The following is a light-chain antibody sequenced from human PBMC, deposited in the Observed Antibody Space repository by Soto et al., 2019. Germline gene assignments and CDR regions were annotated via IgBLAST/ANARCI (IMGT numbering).Light chain of an antibody. V-gene: IGKV3-15*01. J-gene: IGKJ3*01. CDR1: QSVSTN. CDR3: QASGFT. Sequence: EIMMTQSPATLSVSRGERATLSCRASQSVSTNLAWYQQKPGQAPRLLIYGASTRATGIPARFSGSGSGTEFTLTISTLQSEDFAIYYCQASGFTFGPGTKVDIK. CDR2: GAS.